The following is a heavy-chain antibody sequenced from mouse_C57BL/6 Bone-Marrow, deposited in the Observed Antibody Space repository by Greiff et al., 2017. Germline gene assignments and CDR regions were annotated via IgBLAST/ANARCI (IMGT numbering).Heavy chain of an antibody. CDR2: IDPETGGT. CDR3: TRRVLYWYFDV. V-gene: IGHV1-15*01. Sequence: QVQLQQSGAELVRPGASVTLSCKASGYTFTDYEMHWVKQTPVHGLEWIGAIDPETGGTAYNQKFKGKAILTADKSSSTAYMELRSLASEDSAVYYCTRRVLYWYFDVWGTGTTVTVSS. J-gene: IGHJ1*03. CDR1: GYTFTDYE.